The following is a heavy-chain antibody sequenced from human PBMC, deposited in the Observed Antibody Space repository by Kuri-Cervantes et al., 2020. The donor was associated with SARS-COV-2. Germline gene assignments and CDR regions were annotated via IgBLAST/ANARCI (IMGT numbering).Heavy chain of an antibody. V-gene: IGHV4-39*01. CDR2: IYYSGST. D-gene: IGHD6-19*01. Sequence: SETLSLTCTVSGGSISSSSYYWGWIRQPPGKGLEWIGSIYYSGSTYYNPSLKSRVTISVDTSKNQFSLKLSSVTAADTAVYYCARRGAVAGTVPFFDYWGQGTLVTVS. CDR1: GGSISSSSYY. CDR3: ARRGAVAGTVPFFDY. J-gene: IGHJ4*02.